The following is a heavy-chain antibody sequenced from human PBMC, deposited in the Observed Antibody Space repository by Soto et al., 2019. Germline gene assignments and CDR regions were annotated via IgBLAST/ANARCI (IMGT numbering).Heavy chain of an antibody. V-gene: IGHV1-69*01. CDR2: IIPIFGTA. D-gene: IGHD3-3*02. Sequence: QVQLLQSGAEVKQPGSSVKVSCKASGGTFSSYDISWVRQAPGQGLEWMGGIIPIFGTANYAQKFQGRVTITADESTSTAYMEHSRLRSEYTAVYYCERIRKIDYWGQGNQVSLS. CDR1: GGTFSSYD. J-gene: IGHJ4*02. CDR3: ERIRKIDY.